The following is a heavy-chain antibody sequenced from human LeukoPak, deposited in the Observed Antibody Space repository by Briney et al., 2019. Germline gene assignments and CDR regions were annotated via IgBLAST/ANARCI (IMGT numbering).Heavy chain of an antibody. CDR2: ISSSSSTI. Sequence: GGSLRLSCAASGFTFSSYSMNWVRQAPGKGLEWVSYISSSSSTIYYADSVKGRFTISRDNAKNSLYLQMNSLRAEDTAVYYCARVRFLDWFSYYMDVWGKGTTVTVSS. D-gene: IGHD3/OR15-3a*01. V-gene: IGHV3-48*01. CDR1: GFTFSSYS. CDR3: ARVRFLDWFSYYMDV. J-gene: IGHJ6*03.